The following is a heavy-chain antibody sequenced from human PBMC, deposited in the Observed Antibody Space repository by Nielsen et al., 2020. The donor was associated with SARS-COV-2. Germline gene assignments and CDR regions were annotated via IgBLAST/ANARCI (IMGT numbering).Heavy chain of an antibody. Sequence: ASVKVSCKASGYTFTSYAMNWVRQAPGQGLEWMGWINTNTGNPTYAQGFTGRFVFSLDTSVSTAYLQISSLKAEDTAVYYCARARDCSSTSCYGYYYYGMDVWGQGTTVTVSS. CDR1: GYTFTSYA. D-gene: IGHD2-2*01. CDR3: ARARDCSSTSCYGYYYYGMDV. V-gene: IGHV7-4-1*02. CDR2: INTNTGNP. J-gene: IGHJ6*02.